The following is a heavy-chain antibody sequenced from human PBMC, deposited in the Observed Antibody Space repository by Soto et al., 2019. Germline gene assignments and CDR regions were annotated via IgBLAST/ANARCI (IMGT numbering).Heavy chain of an antibody. Sequence: QVHLLESGPGLVEPSGTLSLTCTVSGGSISSSNRWGWVRQSPGKGREWIGEVVHSGSNNSNPSLKGRVTISLDKSNLPLSLNLESTTASDAAVYFFANTRALGLIDAWGKGTTVVVSS. CDR3: ANTRALGLIDA. D-gene: IGHD2-2*01. CDR2: VVHSGSN. CDR1: GGSISSSNR. V-gene: IGHV4-4*02. J-gene: IGHJ6*03.